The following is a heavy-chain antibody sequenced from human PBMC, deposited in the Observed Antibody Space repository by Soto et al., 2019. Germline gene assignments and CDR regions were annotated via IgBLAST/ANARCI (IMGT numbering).Heavy chain of an antibody. CDR3: ARAYSLWSTFGYYFDY. CDR1: GGSFSGYY. Sequence: PSETLSLTCAVYGGSFSGYYWSWIRQPPGKGPEWIGEINHSGSTNYNPSLKSRVTISVDTSKNQFSLKLSSVTAADTAVYYCARAYSLWSTFGYYFDYWGQGTLVTVSS. CDR2: INHSGST. V-gene: IGHV4-34*01. J-gene: IGHJ4*02. D-gene: IGHD3-10*01.